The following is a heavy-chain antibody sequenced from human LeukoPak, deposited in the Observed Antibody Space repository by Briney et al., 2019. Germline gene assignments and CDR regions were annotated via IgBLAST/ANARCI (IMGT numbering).Heavy chain of an antibody. D-gene: IGHD2-8*01. J-gene: IGHJ3*02. CDR1: GGSISSDY. CDR3: ARVTNSLAFDI. V-gene: IGHV4-59*12. Sequence: SETLSLTCTVSGGSISSDYWSWIRQPPGRGLAWIANIFYSGSTYYNLSLKSRVTISLDTSKNQFSLRLSSVTAADTAVYYCARVTNSLAFDIWGQGTMVTVSS. CDR2: IFYSGST.